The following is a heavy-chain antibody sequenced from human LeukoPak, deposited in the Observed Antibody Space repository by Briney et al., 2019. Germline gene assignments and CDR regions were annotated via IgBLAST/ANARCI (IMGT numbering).Heavy chain of an antibody. J-gene: IGHJ6*03. V-gene: IGHV3-23*01. CDR1: GFTFSSHA. CDR3: AKGGSTSRVTTSRVVFGYYYYMDV. D-gene: IGHD4-17*01. Sequence: GGSLRLSCAASGFTFSSHAMSWVRQAPGKGLEWVSSLSGSGGSTYHADSVKGRFSISRDNSKNTLYLQLNSLRAEDTAVYYRAKGGSTSRVTTSRVVFGYYYYMDVWGKGTPVTVSS. CDR2: LSGSGGST.